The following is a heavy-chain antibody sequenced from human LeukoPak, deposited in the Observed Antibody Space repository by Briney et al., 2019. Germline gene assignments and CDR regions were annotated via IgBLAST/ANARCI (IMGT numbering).Heavy chain of an antibody. CDR1: GGSISSYY. D-gene: IGHD2-21*02. Sequence: SETLSLTCTVSGGSISSYYWSWIRQPPGKGLEWIGYIYYSGSTNYNPSLKNRVTISVDTSKNQFSLNLSSVTAADTAVYYCARPLLGDAGAFDIWGQGTMVTVSS. CDR3: ARPLLGDAGAFDI. CDR2: IYYSGST. V-gene: IGHV4-59*01. J-gene: IGHJ3*02.